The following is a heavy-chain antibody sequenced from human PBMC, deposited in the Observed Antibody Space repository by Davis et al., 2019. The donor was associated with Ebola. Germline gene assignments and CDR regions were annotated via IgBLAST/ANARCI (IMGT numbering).Heavy chain of an antibody. J-gene: IGHJ4*02. CDR2: SDLKDGNA. CDR3: AGGPTDPSGG. D-gene: IGHD3-16*01. V-gene: IGHV1-24*01. Sequence: ASVKVSCKVSGHTLSELSMHWVRQAPGRGLEWMGGSDLKDGNAIYAQKFQGRISMTEDTSTDTAFMELSSLMSEDTAVYYCAGGPTDPSGGWGQGTLVTVSS. CDR1: GHTLSELS.